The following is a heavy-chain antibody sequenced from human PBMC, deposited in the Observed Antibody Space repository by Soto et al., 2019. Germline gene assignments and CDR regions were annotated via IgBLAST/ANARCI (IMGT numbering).Heavy chain of an antibody. CDR2: ISSSSSTI. Sequence: PGGSLRLSCAASGFTFSSYSMNWVRQAPGKGLEWVSYISSSSSTIYYADSVKGRFTISRDNSKNTLYLQMNSLRAEDTAVYYCARDRRSYDSSGYYSKWGQGTLVTFSS. CDR1: GFTFSSYS. V-gene: IGHV3-48*01. CDR3: ARDRRSYDSSGYYSK. J-gene: IGHJ4*02. D-gene: IGHD3-22*01.